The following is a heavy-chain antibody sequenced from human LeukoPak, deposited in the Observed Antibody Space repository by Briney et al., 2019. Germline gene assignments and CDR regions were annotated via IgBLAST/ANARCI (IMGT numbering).Heavy chain of an antibody. Sequence: ASVKVSCTASGGTFSSYVISWVRQAPGQGLEWMGGIIPIFGTANYAQKFQGRVTITADESTSTAYMELSSLRSEDTAVYYCASSLSAGTYYYHYMDVWGKGTTVTVSS. CDR2: IIPIFGTA. CDR1: GGTFSSYV. J-gene: IGHJ6*03. CDR3: ASSLSAGTYYYHYMDV. V-gene: IGHV1-69*13. D-gene: IGHD1-1*01.